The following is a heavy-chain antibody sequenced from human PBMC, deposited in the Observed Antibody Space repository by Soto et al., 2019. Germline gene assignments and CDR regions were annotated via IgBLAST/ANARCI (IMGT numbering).Heavy chain of an antibody. CDR1: GFTVSSNY. J-gene: IGHJ4*02. CDR2: IYSGGRT. V-gene: IGHV3-53*02. D-gene: IGHD5-18*01. Sequence: EVQLVETGGGLIQPGGSLRLSCAASGFTVSSNYMSWVRQAPGKGLEWVSVIYSGGRTYYADSVKGRFTISRDNSKNTLYLQMNSLRAEETAVYYCASGYSYGYPFDYWGQRTLVTVSS. CDR3: ASGYSYGYPFDY.